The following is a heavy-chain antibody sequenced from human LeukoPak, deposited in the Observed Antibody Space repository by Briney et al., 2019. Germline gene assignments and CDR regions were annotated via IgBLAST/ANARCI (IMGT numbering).Heavy chain of an antibody. J-gene: IGHJ4*02. CDR1: GGSISSGGYY. D-gene: IGHD3-10*01. CDR2: VDDSGST. Sequence: SETLSLTCTVSGGSISSGGYYWSWIRLHPGEGLEWIGYVDDSGSTYHNPSLKSRVTMSVDTSKNQFSLRLSSVTAADTAVYYCARRPVDGSGSYYKNYFDCWGQGALVTVSS. V-gene: IGHV4-31*03. CDR3: ARRPVDGSGSYYKNYFDC.